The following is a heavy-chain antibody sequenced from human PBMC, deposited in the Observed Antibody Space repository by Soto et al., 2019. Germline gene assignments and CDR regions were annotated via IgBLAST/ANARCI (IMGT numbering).Heavy chain of an antibody. V-gene: IGHV4-30-4*01. CDR2: IYYSGST. Sequence: QVQLQESGPGLVKPSQTLSLTCTVSCGSISSGDYYWSWIRQPPGKGLEWIGYIYYSGSTYYNPSLKSRVTISVDTSKNQFSLKLSSVTAADTAVYYCARDREYYGGYYDYGMDVWGQGTTVTVSS. J-gene: IGHJ6*02. D-gene: IGHD4-17*01. CDR3: ARDREYYGGYYDYGMDV. CDR1: CGSISSGDYY.